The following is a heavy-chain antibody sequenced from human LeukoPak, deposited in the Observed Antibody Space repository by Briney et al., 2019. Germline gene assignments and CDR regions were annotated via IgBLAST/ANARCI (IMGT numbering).Heavy chain of an antibody. CDR3: ARAPYSNPFDY. J-gene: IGHJ4*02. CDR1: GGTFSNYP. CDR2: IIPILGIA. D-gene: IGHD4-11*01. V-gene: IGHV1-69*04. Sequence: ASVKVSCKASGGTFSNYPISWVRQAPGQGLEWMGKIIPILGIASYAQKFQGRVTITADRSTSSAYMELSSLRSEDTAEYYCARAPYSNPFDYWGQGTLVTVSS.